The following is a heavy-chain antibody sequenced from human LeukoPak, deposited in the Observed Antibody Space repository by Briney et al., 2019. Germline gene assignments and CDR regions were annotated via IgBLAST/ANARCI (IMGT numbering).Heavy chain of an antibody. J-gene: IGHJ3*02. CDR2: ISSRGSYI. CDR3: ARYGRYRAFDI. V-gene: IGHV3-21*01. Sequence: PGGSLRLSCAASGFIFSTYNMNWVRQFPGKGLEWVSSISSRGSYIYYADSVRGRFTISRDNAKNTIYLQMNSLRAEDTAVYYCARYGRYRAFDIWGPGTVVTVSS. CDR1: GFIFSTYN. D-gene: IGHD1-26*01.